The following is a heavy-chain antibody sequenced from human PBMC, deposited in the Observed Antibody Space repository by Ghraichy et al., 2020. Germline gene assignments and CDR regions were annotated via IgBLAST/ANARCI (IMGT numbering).Heavy chain of an antibody. CDR2: MYYNGNS. Sequence: SETLSLTCTVSGGSIGSTIYYWGWIRQPPGKGLEWIGSMYYNGNSYYNRSLESRVTISVDTSKNQFSLKVSSVTAADTAVYYCVRSVPVAVVYDYSDYWGQGTLVTVSS. D-gene: IGHD2-2*01. J-gene: IGHJ4*02. CDR3: VRSVPVAVVYDYSDY. CDR1: GGSIGSTIYY. V-gene: IGHV4-39*01.